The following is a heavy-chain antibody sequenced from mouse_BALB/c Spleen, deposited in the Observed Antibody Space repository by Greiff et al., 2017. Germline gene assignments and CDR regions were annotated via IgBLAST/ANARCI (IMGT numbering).Heavy chain of an antibody. CDR3: APTRITPFAY. D-gene: IGHD2-4*01. CDR2: IDPANGNT. V-gene: IGHV14-3*02. Sequence: VHVKQSGAELVKPGASVKLSCTASGFNIKDTYMHWVKQRPEQGLEWIGRIDPANGNTKYDPKFQGKATITADTSSNTAYLQLSSLTSEDTAVYYCAPTRITPFAYWGQGTLVTVSA. J-gene: IGHJ3*01. CDR1: GFNIKDTY.